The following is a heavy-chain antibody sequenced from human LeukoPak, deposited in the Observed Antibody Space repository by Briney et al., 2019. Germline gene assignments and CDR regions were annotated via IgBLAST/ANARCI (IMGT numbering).Heavy chain of an antibody. CDR1: GGSISSYY. CDR3: ARLYDSSGYFGY. D-gene: IGHD3-22*01. J-gene: IGHJ4*02. Sequence: SETLSLTCTVSGGSISSYYWSWIRQPAGKGLEWIGRIYTSGSTYYNPSLKSRVTISVDTSKNQFSLKLSSVTAADTAVYYCARLYDSSGYFGYWGQGTLVTVSS. V-gene: IGHV4-4*07. CDR2: IYTSGST.